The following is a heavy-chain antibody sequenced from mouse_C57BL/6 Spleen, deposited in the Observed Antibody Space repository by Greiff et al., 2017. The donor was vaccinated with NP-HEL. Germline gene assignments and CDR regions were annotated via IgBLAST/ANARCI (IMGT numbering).Heavy chain of an antibody. J-gene: IGHJ4*01. CDR2: ISYDGSN. CDR3: ASLYDGYYLYAMDY. D-gene: IGHD2-3*01. Sequence: EVKLQESGPGLVKPSQSLSLTCSVTGYSITSGYYWNWIRQFPGNKLEWMGYISYDGSNNYNPYLKNRISITRDTSKNQFFLKLNSVTTEDTATYYCASLYDGYYLYAMDYWGQGTSVTVSS. CDR1: GYSITSGYY. V-gene: IGHV3-6*01.